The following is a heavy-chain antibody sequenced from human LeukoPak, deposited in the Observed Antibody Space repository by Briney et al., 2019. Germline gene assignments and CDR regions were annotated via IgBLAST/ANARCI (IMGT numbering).Heavy chain of an antibody. V-gene: IGHV4-34*01. CDR3: ARARRDRVAAAGRGSWFDP. CDR2: INHSGST. J-gene: IGHJ5*02. CDR1: GGSFSGYY. Sequence: SSETLSLTCAVYGGSFSGYYWSWIRQPPGKGLEWIGEINHSGSTNYNPSLKSRVTISVDTSKNQFSLKLSSVTAADTAVYYCARARRDRVAAAGRGSWFDPWGQGTLVTVSS. D-gene: IGHD6-13*01.